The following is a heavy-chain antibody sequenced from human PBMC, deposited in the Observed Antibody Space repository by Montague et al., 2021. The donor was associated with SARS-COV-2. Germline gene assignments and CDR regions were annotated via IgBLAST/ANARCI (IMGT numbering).Heavy chain of an antibody. Sequence: SETLSLTCSVSGDSISRYYWSWMRQSAGKGLEWIGRIYTGGYVNYNPALQSRVSMSVDTSKNQVSLNVTSVTAADTAVYYCARAIWHLDVWGRGILVTVSS. V-gene: IGHV4-4*07. J-gene: IGHJ2*01. CDR1: GDSISRYY. CDR2: IYTGGYV. CDR3: ARAIWHLDV.